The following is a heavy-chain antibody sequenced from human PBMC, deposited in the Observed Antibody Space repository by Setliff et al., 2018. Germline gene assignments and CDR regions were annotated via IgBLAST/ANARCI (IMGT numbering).Heavy chain of an antibody. D-gene: IGHD3-10*01. Sequence: SETLSLTCAVSGSSIISDYYWVWIRQPPGRGLEWIGSIFQSGNTYYNPSLKSRVTISVDTSKNQFPLKVYSVTAADTAVYYCATLLANYGSGMDVWGQGTTVTVSS. CDR2: IFQSGNT. CDR1: GSSIISDYY. J-gene: IGHJ6*02. CDR3: ATLLANYGSGMDV. V-gene: IGHV4-38-2*01.